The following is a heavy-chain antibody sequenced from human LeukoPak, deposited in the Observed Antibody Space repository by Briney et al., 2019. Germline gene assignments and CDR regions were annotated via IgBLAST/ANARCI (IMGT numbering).Heavy chain of an antibody. CDR1: GGSFSGYY. J-gene: IGHJ4*02. CDR3: ARSPAQDIVVVPAAIRAVAKTDY. D-gene: IGHD2-2*02. CDR2: INHSGST. V-gene: IGHV4-34*01. Sequence: SETLSLTCAVYGGSFSGYYWSWIRQPPGKGLEWIGEINHSGSTNYNPSLKSRVTISVDTSKNLFSLKLSSVTAADTAVYYCARSPAQDIVVVPAAIRAVAKTDYWGQGTLVTVSS.